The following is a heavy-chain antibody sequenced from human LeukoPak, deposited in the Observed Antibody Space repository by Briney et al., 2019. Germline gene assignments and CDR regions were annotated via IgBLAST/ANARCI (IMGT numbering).Heavy chain of an antibody. CDR3: ARDGGWYQLLWWFDP. J-gene: IGHJ5*02. V-gene: IGHV1-2*02. CDR2: INPNSGAT. Sequence: ASVKVSCKASGYTFTGYYMHWVRQAPGRGLEWMGWINPNSGATKCAQKFQGRVTMTRDTSISTAYMEVSRLRFDDTAVYYCARDGGWYQLLWWFDPWGQGTLVTVSS. CDR1: GYTFTGYY. D-gene: IGHD2-2*01.